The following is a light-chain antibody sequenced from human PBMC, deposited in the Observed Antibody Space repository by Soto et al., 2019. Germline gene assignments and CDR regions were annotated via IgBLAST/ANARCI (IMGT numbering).Light chain of an antibody. J-gene: IGKJ1*01. CDR2: GAS. Sequence: TQSPGTLSLSPGERATLSCRASQSVGSNLAWYQRKPGQAPRLLIYGASTRATGIPSRFSGSGSGTEFTLTISSLQSEDFAVYYCQQYYDWPSTFGQGTKVDIK. CDR1: QSVGSN. V-gene: IGKV3-15*01. CDR3: QQYYDWPST.